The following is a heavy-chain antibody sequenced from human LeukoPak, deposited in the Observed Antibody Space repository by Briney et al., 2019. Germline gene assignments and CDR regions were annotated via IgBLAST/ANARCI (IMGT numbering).Heavy chain of an antibody. Sequence: LRLSCAASGFTFSSYAMSWVRQGPGKGLEWIGYIYYSGSTYYNPSLKSRVTISVDTSKNQFSLKLSSVTAADTAVYYCARGRGITSYARFDPWGQGTLVTVSS. V-gene: IGHV4-31*02. D-gene: IGHD3-16*01. CDR2: IYYSGST. CDR3: ARGRGITSYARFDP. CDR1: GFTFSSYA. J-gene: IGHJ5*02.